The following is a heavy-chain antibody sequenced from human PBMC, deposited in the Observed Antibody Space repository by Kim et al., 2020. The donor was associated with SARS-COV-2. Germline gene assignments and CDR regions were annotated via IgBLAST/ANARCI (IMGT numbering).Heavy chain of an antibody. CDR1: GFTFSSYS. Sequence: GGSLRLSCAASGFTFSSYSMNWVRQAPGKGLEWVSSISSSSSYIYYADSVKGRFTISRDNAKNSLYLQMNSLRAEDTAVYYCARGFHCSGGSCYRQFDYWGQGTLVTVSS. V-gene: IGHV3-21*01. D-gene: IGHD2-15*01. CDR2: ISSSSSYI. J-gene: IGHJ4*02. CDR3: ARGFHCSGGSCYRQFDY.